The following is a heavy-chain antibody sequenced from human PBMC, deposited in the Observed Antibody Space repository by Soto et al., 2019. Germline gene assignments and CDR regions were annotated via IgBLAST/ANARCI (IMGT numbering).Heavy chain of an antibody. Sequence: QITLKESGPTLVKPTQTLTLTCTFSGFSLSTSGVGVGWIRQPPGKALEWLALICWDDDKRYSPSLKSRLTITNNNPQQQLGVTMTNMDPLNTATYSCAYILIANCGSRGAFDCWGQETLVTVSS. J-gene: IGHJ4*02. D-gene: IGHD7-27*01. CDR1: GFSLSTSGVG. CDR2: ICWDDDK. CDR3: AYILIANCGSRGAFDC. V-gene: IGHV2-5*02.